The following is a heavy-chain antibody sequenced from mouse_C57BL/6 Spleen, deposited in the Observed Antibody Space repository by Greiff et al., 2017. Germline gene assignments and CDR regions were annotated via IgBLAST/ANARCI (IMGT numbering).Heavy chain of an antibody. Sequence: ESGPGLVKPSQSLSLTCSVTGYSITSGYYWNWIRQFPGNQLEWMVYISYDGSNNYNPSLKNRISITRDTSKNQLFLKLNSVTTEDTATYYGARDGGWLAFAYWGQGTLVTVSA. V-gene: IGHV3-6*01. D-gene: IGHD2-3*01. CDR1: GYSITSGYY. J-gene: IGHJ3*01. CDR2: ISYDGSN. CDR3: ARDGGWLAFAY.